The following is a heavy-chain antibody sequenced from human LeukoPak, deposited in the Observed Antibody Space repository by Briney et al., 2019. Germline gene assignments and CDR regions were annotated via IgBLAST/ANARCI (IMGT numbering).Heavy chain of an antibody. J-gene: IGHJ6*03. D-gene: IGHD2-15*01. CDR2: ISGSDSGT. CDR3: VKAPRGTGSGSICYHMDV. V-gene: IGHV3-23*01. CDR1: GHTLHICA. Sequence: GGSLRLSCAASGHTLHICAMRWARQTPGKGLEWISAISGSDSGTYHADSVRGRFTISRDNSKSTLYLQMSRLRVEDTATYYYVKAPRGTGSGSICYHMDVWGKGTTVTVSS.